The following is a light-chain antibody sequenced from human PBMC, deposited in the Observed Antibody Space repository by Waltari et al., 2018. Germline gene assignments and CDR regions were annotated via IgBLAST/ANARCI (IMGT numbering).Light chain of an antibody. CDR1: QSVSTY. J-gene: IGKJ4*01. CDR2: DSS. Sequence: EIVLTQSPATLSLSPGERATLSCRASQSVSTYVAWYQQRPGQPPRLLIYDSSSRATGIPARFSGSGSETDFTLTISSLEPEDFAVYYCQQRYKWPLTFGGGSKVEI. V-gene: IGKV3-11*01. CDR3: QQRYKWPLT.